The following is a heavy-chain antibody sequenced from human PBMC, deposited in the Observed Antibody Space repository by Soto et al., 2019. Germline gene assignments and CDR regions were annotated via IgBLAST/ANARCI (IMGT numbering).Heavy chain of an antibody. CDR2: IYPGDSDT. V-gene: IGHV5-51*01. CDR3: ARPERSGGGYFDY. CDR1: GYIFTNYW. D-gene: IGHD2-15*01. Sequence: PVESLKISCKGSGYIFTNYWICCFLQMPGKGLEWMGIIYPGDSDTRYSPSFQGQVTISADKSISTAYLQWSSLKASDTAMYYCARPERSGGGYFDYWGQGTLVTVSS. J-gene: IGHJ4*02.